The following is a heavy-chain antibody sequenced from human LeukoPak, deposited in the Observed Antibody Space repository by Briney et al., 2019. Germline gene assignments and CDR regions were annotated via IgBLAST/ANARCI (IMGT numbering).Heavy chain of an antibody. CDR2: IWSNGSNK. J-gene: IGHJ5*02. Sequence: GMSLRLSCAASGFTFRSSGMHWVRQAPDKGLEWVAVIWSNGSNKNYADSVKGRFTISRDTSKNTLYLQMNSLRAEDTAMYYCARYLGTGRNWFDPWGQGTLVTVSS. CDR3: ARYLGTGRNWFDP. V-gene: IGHV3-33*01. D-gene: IGHD1-1*01. CDR1: GFTFRSSG.